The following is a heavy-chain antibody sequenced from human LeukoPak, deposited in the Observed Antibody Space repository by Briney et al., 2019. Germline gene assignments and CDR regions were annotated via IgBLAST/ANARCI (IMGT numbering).Heavy chain of an antibody. D-gene: IGHD3-3*02. CDR3: AKDSPRIFGVVTTYYYYYMDV. CDR1: GFTFSSYA. Sequence: GGSLRLSCAASGFTFSSYAMSWVRQAPGKGLEWVSAISGSGGSTYYADSVKGRFTISRDNSKNTLYLQMNSLRAEDTAVYYCAKDSPRIFGVVTTYYYYYMDVWGKGATVTVSS. CDR2: ISGSGGST. V-gene: IGHV3-23*01. J-gene: IGHJ6*03.